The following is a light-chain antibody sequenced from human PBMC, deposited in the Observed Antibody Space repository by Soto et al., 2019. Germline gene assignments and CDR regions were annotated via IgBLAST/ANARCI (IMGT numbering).Light chain of an antibody. CDR2: GAS. CDR1: QSVSSN. Sequence: EIVLTQSPATLSLSPGERATLSCRASQSVSSNLAWYQHKPGHAPRLLIYGASTRATGIPARFSGSGSGTEFTLTISSLQSEDFAVYYCQQYNNWPLTFGGWTKVYI. V-gene: IGKV3-15*01. J-gene: IGKJ4*01. CDR3: QQYNNWPLT.